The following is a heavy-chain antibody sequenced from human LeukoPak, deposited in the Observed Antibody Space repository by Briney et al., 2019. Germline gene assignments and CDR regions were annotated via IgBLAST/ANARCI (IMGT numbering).Heavy chain of an antibody. D-gene: IGHD4-17*01. CDR2: ISSSSSYI. V-gene: IGHV3-21*01. J-gene: IGHJ4*02. CDR3: AREIYGDYVWGDY. Sequence: GGSLRLSCEASGFTFSHYGMNWVRQAPGKGLGWVSTISSSSSYIYYADSVKGRFTISRDNAKNSVNLQMNSLRAEDTAVYYCAREIYGDYVWGDYWGQGTLVTVSS. CDR1: GFTFSHYG.